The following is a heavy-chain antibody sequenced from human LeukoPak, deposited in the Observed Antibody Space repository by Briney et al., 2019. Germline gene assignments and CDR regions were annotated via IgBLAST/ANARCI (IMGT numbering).Heavy chain of an antibody. V-gene: IGHV1-46*01. J-gene: IGHJ4*02. CDR1: GYTFTSYY. D-gene: IGHD6-13*01. CDR2: INPSGGST. CDR3: AREEAAAVDY. Sequence: ASVKVSCKASGYTFTSYYMHWVRQAPGQGLEWMGIINPSGGSTTYAHKFQGRVTMTRDTSTSTVYMELSSLRSEDTAMYYCAREEAAAVDYRGQGTLVTVSS.